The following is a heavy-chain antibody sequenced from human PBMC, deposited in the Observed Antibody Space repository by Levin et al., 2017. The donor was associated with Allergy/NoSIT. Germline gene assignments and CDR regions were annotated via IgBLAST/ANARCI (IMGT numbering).Heavy chain of an antibody. CDR3: ARFVVTPVSYFYMDV. Sequence: SWVRQAPGQGLEWMGWISTHNGNTNYAQSFQGRVTRKTETSTSTADMELRSLISDDTAVYYCARFVVTPVSYFYMDVWGKGTTVTVSS. D-gene: IGHD2-2*01. V-gene: IGHV1-18*01. J-gene: IGHJ6*03. CDR2: ISTHNGNT.